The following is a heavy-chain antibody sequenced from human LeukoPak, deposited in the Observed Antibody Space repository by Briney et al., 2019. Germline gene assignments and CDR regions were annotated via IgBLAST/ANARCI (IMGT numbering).Heavy chain of an antibody. J-gene: IGHJ3*02. CDR2: ISSSSSTI. Sequence: GGSLRLSCAASGFTFSTYSMNWVRRAPGKGLEWVSYISSSSSTIHYADSVKGRFTISRDNAKNTLYLQMNSLRAEDTAVYYCARVADDAFDIWGQGTMVTVSS. D-gene: IGHD6-19*01. V-gene: IGHV3-48*01. CDR1: GFTFSTYS. CDR3: ARVADDAFDI.